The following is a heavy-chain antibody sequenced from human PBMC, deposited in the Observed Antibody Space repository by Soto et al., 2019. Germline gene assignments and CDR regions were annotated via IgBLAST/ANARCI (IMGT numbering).Heavy chain of an antibody. CDR3: ARGKFFFQAEDGIRAVRSVSAFLLNRSSDL. J-gene: IGHJ2*01. V-gene: IGHV4-34*01. Sequence: KGLEWIGEINHSGSTNYNPSLKSRVTISVDTSKNQFSLKLSSVPAAETAVYYCARGKFFFQAEDGIRAVRSVSAFLLNRSSDL. D-gene: IGHD2-2*01. CDR2: INHSGST.